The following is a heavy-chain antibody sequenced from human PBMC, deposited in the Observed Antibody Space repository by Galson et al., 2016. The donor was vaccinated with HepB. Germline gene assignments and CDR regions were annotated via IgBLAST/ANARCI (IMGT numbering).Heavy chain of an antibody. CDR3: TRDGFGGTNDAFDI. J-gene: IGHJ3*02. CDR2: IWYNEMNK. Sequence: SLRLSCAASGIRFNAYGGTHWVRQAPGKGLEWVAVIWYNEMNKHYADSVKGRFTISKDDSKNTVYLEMNSLRDEDTAVYYCTRDGFGGTNDAFDISGQGTFVAVSS. V-gene: IGHV3-33*01. D-gene: IGHD3-16*01. CDR1: GIRFNAYGG.